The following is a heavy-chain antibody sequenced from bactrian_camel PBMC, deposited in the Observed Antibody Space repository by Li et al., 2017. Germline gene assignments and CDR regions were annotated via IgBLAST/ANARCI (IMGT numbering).Heavy chain of an antibody. Sequence: SGATYSSYCVAWFRQTPGKEREAVARICDRGGTLYADSVKGRFTISQDNAKNTLYLQMNGLKPEDTAVYYCAYIPHCAACSGGLCSPLMLQTYGQGTQVTVS. CDR2: ICDRGGT. CDR1: GATYSSYC. D-gene: IGHD1*01. J-gene: IGHJ4*01. V-gene: IGHV3S57*01.